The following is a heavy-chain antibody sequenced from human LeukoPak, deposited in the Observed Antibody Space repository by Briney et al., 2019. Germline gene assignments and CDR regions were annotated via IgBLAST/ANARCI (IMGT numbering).Heavy chain of an antibody. V-gene: IGHV3-49*04. CDR1: GFRFGDYA. J-gene: IGHJ4*02. CDR3: ARGRSAWGY. D-gene: IGHD6-19*01. Sequence: GGSLRLPCTTSGFRFGDYAMTWVRQVPGKGLEWVGYIRSKDYYGTTEYAASVKGRFTISRDDSKSIAYLQMNSLTTEDTAVYYCARGRSAWGYWGQGTLVTVSS. CDR2: IRSKDYYGTT.